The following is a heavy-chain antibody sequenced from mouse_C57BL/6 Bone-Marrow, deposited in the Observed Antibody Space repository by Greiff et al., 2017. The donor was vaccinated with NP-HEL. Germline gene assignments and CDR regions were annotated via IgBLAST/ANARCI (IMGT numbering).Heavy chain of an antibody. CDR1: GFSLTSYG. CDR3: ARHGGYYGSSYDNWYFDV. Sequence: VKLVASGPGLVAPSQSLSITCTVSGFSLTSYGVHWVRQPPGKGLEWLVVIWSDGSPTSNSALKSRLSLSKDNSMSQVFVKMNRLQTDDTAMYYCARHGGYYGSSYDNWYFDVWGTGTTVTVSS. V-gene: IGHV2-6-1*01. D-gene: IGHD1-1*01. J-gene: IGHJ1*03. CDR2: IWSDGSP.